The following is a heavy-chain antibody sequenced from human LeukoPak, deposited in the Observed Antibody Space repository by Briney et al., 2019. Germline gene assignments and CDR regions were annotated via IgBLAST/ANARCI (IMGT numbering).Heavy chain of an antibody. CDR3: ASITMVRGVMTGMDV. V-gene: IGHV5-10-1*01. Sequence: GESLKISCKGSGYSFTSYWISWVRQMPGKGLEWTGRIDPSDSYTNYSPSFQGHVTISADKSISTAYLQWSSLKASDTAMYYCASITMVRGVMTGMDVWGQGTTVTVSS. CDR2: IDPSDSYT. J-gene: IGHJ6*02. CDR1: GYSFTSYW. D-gene: IGHD3-10*01.